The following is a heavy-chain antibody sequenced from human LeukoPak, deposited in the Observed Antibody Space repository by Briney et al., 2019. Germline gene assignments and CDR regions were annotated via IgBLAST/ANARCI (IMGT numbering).Heavy chain of an antibody. CDR2: ISYDGSNK. CDR1: GFTFSSYG. CDR3: AKDIGAAAGLFDY. D-gene: IGHD6-13*01. Sequence: PGGSLRLSCAASGFTFSSYGMHWVRQAPGKGLEWVAVISYDGSNKYYADSVKGRFTISRDNSKNTLYLQMNSLRAEDTAVYYCAKDIGAAAGLFDYWGQGTLVTVSS. J-gene: IGHJ4*02. V-gene: IGHV3-30*18.